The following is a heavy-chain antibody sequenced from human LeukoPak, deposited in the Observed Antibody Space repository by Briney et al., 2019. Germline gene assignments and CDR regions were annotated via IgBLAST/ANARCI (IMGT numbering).Heavy chain of an antibody. J-gene: IGHJ5*02. Sequence: GASVKVSCKASGGTFSSYAISWVRQAPGQGLEWMGGIIPIFGTANYGQKFQGRVTITADESTSTAYMELSSLRSEDTAVYYCARGELRWFDPWGQGTLVTVSS. CDR3: ARGELRWFDP. V-gene: IGHV1-69*13. CDR1: GGTFSSYA. CDR2: IIPIFGTA. D-gene: IGHD1-26*01.